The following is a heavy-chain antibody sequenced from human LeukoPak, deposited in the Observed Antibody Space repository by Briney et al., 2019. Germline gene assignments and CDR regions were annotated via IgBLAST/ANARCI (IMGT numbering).Heavy chain of an antibody. J-gene: IGHJ4*02. CDR2: INGSGGST. V-gene: IGHV3-23*01. CDR3: ARSAAAGRIVATFGY. D-gene: IGHD5-12*01. CDR1: GFTFGSYA. Sequence: GGSLRLSCAASGFTFGSYAMSWVRQAPGKGLDWVSDINGSGGSTHYTDSVKGRFTISRDNSKNTLYLQMNSLRTEDTAVYYCARSAAAGRIVATFGYWGQGTLVIVSS.